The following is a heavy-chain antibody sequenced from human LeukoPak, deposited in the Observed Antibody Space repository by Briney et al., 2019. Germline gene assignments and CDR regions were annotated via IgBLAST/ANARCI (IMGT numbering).Heavy chain of an antibody. CDR3: AGTGVLTGALY. V-gene: IGHV1-69*13. J-gene: IGHJ4*02. CDR1: GGTFSSYA. D-gene: IGHD3-9*01. Sequence: GASVKVSCKASGGTFSSYAISWVRQAPGQGLEWMGGIIPIFGTANYAQKFQGRVTITADESTSTAYMELSSLRSEDTAVYYCAGTGVLTGALYWGQGTLVTVSS. CDR2: IIPIFGTA.